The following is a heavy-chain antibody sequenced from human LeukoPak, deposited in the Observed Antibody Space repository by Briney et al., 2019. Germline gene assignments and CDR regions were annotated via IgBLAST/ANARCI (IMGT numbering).Heavy chain of an antibody. J-gene: IGHJ1*01. V-gene: IGHV4-39*07. CDR1: GGSISSSSYY. D-gene: IGHD4-17*01. CDR3: ARGEDGDYYFQH. CDR2: IYYSGST. Sequence: PSETLSLTCTVSGGSISSSSYYWGWIRQPPGKGLEWIGSIYYSGSTYYNPSLKSRVTISVDTSKNQFSLKLSSVTAADTAVYYCARGEDGDYYFQHWGQGTLVTVSS.